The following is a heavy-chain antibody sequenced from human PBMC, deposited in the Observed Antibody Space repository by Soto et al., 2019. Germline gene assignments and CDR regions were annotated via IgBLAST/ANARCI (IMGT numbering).Heavy chain of an antibody. D-gene: IGHD2-15*01. Sequence: ASVKVSCKVSGYTLTELSMHWVRQAPGKGLEWMGGFDHHNRDTNYNPSLKSRVTISVDTSKNQFSLKLSSVTAADTAVYYCARQDCSGGNCYFYYYYYYMDVWGKGTTVTVSS. J-gene: IGHJ6*03. V-gene: IGHV1-24*01. CDR3: ARQDCSGGNCYFYYYYYYMDV. CDR2: FDHHNRDT. CDR1: GYTLTELS.